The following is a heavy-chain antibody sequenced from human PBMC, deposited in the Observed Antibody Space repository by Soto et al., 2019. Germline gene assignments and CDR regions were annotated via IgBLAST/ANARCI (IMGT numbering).Heavy chain of an antibody. Sequence: GASVKVSCKASGYTFSDYYIHWVRQAPGQGLQRMGCINPKSGDRRYAQMFRGWVFMTRDTSISTAYMEVSGLKSDDTAVYFCARGAEVGIELAAFDQWGQGTLVTVSS. D-gene: IGHD2-8*02. CDR3: ARGAEVGIELAAFDQ. CDR1: GYTFSDYY. V-gene: IGHV1-2*04. CDR2: INPKSGDR. J-gene: IGHJ4*02.